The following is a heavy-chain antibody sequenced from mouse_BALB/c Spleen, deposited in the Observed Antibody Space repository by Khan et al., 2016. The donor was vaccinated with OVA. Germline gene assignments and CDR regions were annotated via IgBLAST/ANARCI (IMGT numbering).Heavy chain of an antibody. Sequence: QVQLQQSGAELARPGASVKMSCKASGYTFTSYTMHWVKQRPGQGLEWIGYINPSNGYTNYNQKFKDKATLTADKSSSTAYMQLNSLTSEDSAVYYCVRSGAYYRYDGYFDVWGAGTMVTVSS. J-gene: IGHJ1*01. V-gene: IGHV1-4*01. CDR1: GYTFTSYT. CDR3: VRSGAYYRYDGYFDV. D-gene: IGHD2-14*01. CDR2: INPSNGYT.